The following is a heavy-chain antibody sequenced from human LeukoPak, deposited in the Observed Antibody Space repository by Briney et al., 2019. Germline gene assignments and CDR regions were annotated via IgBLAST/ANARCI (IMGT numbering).Heavy chain of an antibody. Sequence: ASVKVSCKASGYTFTDYYMNWVRQAPGQGLEWMGWINPNSGGTNYAQKFQGRVTMTRDTSISTAYMELNRLRPDDTAVYYCARDRSGIDYWGQGTLVTVSS. CDR3: ARDRSGIDY. CDR1: GYTFTDYY. J-gene: IGHJ4*02. CDR2: INPNSGGT. V-gene: IGHV1-2*02.